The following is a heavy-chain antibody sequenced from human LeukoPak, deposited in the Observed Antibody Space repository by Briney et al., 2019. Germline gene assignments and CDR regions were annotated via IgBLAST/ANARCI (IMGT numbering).Heavy chain of an antibody. CDR1: GFDFTTYW. J-gene: IGHJ3*02. D-gene: IGHD1-1*01. V-gene: IGHV5-51*01. CDR3: ARLRTTGTTSAFDI. Sequence: GESLKISCKGSGFDFTTYWATWVRQMPGKGLEWMGTIWPRDSDTRYSPSFQGQVTISADKSISTAYLHWNSLKAPDTAIYYCARLRTTGTTSAFDIWGQGTMVSVSS. CDR2: IWPRDSDT.